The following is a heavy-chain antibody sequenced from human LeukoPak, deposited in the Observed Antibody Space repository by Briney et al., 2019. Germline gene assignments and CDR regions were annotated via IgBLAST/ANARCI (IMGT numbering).Heavy chain of an antibody. CDR1: GYTFTDYY. D-gene: IGHD3-10*01. V-gene: IGHV1-2*06. CDR3: AILPDQGYYYGSGSLDY. CDR2: INPNSGGT. J-gene: IGHJ4*02. Sequence: ASVKVSCKASGYTFTDYYMHWVRQAPGQGLEWMGRINPNSGGTNYAQKFQGRVTMARDTSISTAYMELSRLRSDDTAVYYCAILPDQGYYYGSGSLDYWGQGTLVTVSS.